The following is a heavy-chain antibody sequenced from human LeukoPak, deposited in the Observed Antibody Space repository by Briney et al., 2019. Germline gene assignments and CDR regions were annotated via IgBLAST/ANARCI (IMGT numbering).Heavy chain of an antibody. J-gene: IGHJ4*02. CDR2: IDPSDSYT. CDR3: ARAAAGIILDY. CDR1: GYSFTSYW. D-gene: IGHD6-13*01. V-gene: IGHV5-10-1*01. Sequence: GESLKISCKGSGYSFTSYWISWVRQMPGKGLEWMGRIDPSDSYTNYGPSFQGHVTTSADKSISTAYLQWSSLKASDTAMYYCARAAAGIILDYWGQGTLVTVSS.